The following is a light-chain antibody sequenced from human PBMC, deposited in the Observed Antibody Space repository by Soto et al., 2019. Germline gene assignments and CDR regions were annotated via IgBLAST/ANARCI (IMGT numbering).Light chain of an antibody. Sequence: DIQMTQSPSTLSASVGDRVTITCRASQSIDRGLAWYQQKPGKAPKLLIYLASSLESDVPSRFSGSGSGTEFTLTISSLQPDDFAPYYCQQYKTYTYTFAQGTKLEIK. CDR1: QSIDRG. V-gene: IGKV1-5*03. CDR3: QQYKTYTYT. CDR2: LAS. J-gene: IGKJ2*01.